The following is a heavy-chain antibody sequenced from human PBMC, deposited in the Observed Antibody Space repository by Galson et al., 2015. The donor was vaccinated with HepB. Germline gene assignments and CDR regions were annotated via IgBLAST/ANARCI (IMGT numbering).Heavy chain of an antibody. V-gene: IGHV1-69*13. D-gene: IGHD2-15*01. CDR3: ARAPFYCSGGSCYSGSGYYYYYMDV. CDR2: IIPIFGTA. CDR1: GGTFSSYA. Sequence: SVKVSCKASGGTFSSYAISWVRQAPGQGLEWMGGIIPIFGTANYAQKFQGRVTITADESTSTAYMELSSLRSEDTAVYYCARAPFYCSGGSCYSGSGYYYYYMDVWGRGTLVTVSS. J-gene: IGHJ6*03.